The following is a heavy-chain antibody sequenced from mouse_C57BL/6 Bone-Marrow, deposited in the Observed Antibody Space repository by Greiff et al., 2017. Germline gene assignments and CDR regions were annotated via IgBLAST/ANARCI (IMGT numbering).Heavy chain of an antibody. CDR1: GYAFSSSW. CDR3: ARFLDSSGYALFAY. Sequence: QVQLQQSGPELVKPGASVKISCKASGYAFSSSWMNWVKQRPGKGLEWIGRIYPGDGDTNYNGKFKGKATLTADKSSSTAYMQLSSLTSEDSAVYFCARFLDSSGYALFAYWGQGTLVTVSA. J-gene: IGHJ3*01. D-gene: IGHD3-2*02. V-gene: IGHV1-82*01. CDR2: IYPGDGDT.